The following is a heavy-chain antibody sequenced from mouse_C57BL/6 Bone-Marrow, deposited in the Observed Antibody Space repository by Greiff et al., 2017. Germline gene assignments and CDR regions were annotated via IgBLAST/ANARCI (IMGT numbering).Heavy chain of an antibody. CDR2: IRNKANGYTT. D-gene: IGHD2-1*01. J-gene: IGHJ3*01. CDR3: ARYVGNWGFAY. CDR1: GFTFTDYY. V-gene: IGHV7-3*01. Sequence: EVKLVESGGGLVQPGGSLSLSCAASGFTFTDYYMSWVRQPPGKALEWLGFIRNKANGYTTEYSASVKGRFTISRDNSKSILYLQMNALRAEDSATYCCARYVGNWGFAYWGQGTLVTVSA.